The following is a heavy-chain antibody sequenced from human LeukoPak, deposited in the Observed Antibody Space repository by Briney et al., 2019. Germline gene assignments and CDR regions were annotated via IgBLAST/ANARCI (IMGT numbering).Heavy chain of an antibody. CDR2: ISSSGSTI. CDR1: GFTYSSYE. D-gene: IGHD2-2*02. V-gene: IGHV3-48*03. CDR3: ARDLGYCTSTSCYSLYGMDV. J-gene: IGHJ6*04. Sequence: PGGSLRPSCAASGFTYSSYEMNWVRQAPGKGLEWVSYISSSGSTIYYADSVEGRFTISRDNAKNSLYLQMNSLRAEDTAVYYCARDLGYCTSTSCYSLYGMDVWGKGTTVTVSS.